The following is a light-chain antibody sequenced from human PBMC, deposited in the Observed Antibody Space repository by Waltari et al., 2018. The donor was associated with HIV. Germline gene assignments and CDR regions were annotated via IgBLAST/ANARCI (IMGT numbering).Light chain of an antibody. V-gene: IGLV3-21*01. CDR3: QVWENNGGYPVV. Sequence: SDVFTQPPSVSVAPGQTARITCGINNVGRKSVFWYQRKPGQAPVLVISYDNDRPSGIPARFAGSNTGDTATLIISRVEAGDEAEYYCQVWENNGGYPVVLGGGTKLAVL. CDR1: NVGRKS. J-gene: IGLJ2*01. CDR2: YDN.